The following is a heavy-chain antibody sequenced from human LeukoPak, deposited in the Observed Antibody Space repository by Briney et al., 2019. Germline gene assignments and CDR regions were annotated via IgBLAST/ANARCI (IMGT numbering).Heavy chain of an antibody. CDR1: GFTVSNYY. J-gene: IGHJ1*01. V-gene: IGHV3-23*01. CDR2: ISGSGGST. CDR3: AKPPAPYDRDHFQH. Sequence: GGSLRLSCAASGFTVSNYYMSWVRQAPGKGLEWVSGISGSGGSTYYADSVKGRFTISRDNSKNTLYLQMNSLRAEDTAVYYCAKPPAPYDRDHFQHWGQGTLVTVSS. D-gene: IGHD3-16*01.